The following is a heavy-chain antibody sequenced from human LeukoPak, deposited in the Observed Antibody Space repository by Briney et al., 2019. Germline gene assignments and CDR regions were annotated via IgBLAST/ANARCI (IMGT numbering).Heavy chain of an antibody. CDR2: IYYSGST. V-gene: IGHV4-39*01. D-gene: IGHD3-3*01. CDR3: ARTHTYYDFWSGYYYYYYMDV. CDR1: GGSISSSRYY. Sequence: PSETLSLTCIVSGGSISSSRYYWGWIRQPPGKGLEWIGSIYYSGSTYYKPSLKSRFTISVDTSKNQFSLKLSSVTAADTAVYYCARTHTYYDFWSGYYYYYYMDVWGKGTTVTVSS. J-gene: IGHJ6*03.